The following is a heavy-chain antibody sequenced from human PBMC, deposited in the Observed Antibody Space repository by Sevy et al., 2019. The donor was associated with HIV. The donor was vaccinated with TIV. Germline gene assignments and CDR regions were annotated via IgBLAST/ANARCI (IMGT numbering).Heavy chain of an antibody. CDR2: ISSRNIYI. V-gene: IGHV3-21*01. D-gene: IGHD3-10*01. Sequence: GGSLRLSCAASGFTFSNYSMNWVRQAPGKGLEWVSSISSRNIYIYYVDSMKGRFTISRDNAKYSLDLQMNSLRAEDTAVYYCARGVGVVGGVIDSWGQGSLVTVSS. CDR3: ARGVGVVGGVIDS. CDR1: GFTFSNYS. J-gene: IGHJ4*02.